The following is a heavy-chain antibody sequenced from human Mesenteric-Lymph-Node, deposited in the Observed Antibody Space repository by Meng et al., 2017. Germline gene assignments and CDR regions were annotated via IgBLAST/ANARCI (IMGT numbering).Heavy chain of an antibody. D-gene: IGHD3-22*01. CDR3: AAFYYESSGYFRADY. V-gene: IGHV1-2*06. Sequence: QVQLVQSGAEVKKPGASVKVSCKASGYTFTGYYIHWVRQAPGQGLEWMGRINLNSGGTNYAQKFQGRVTMTWGTSISAAQMELSSLRSDDTAVYYCAAFYYESSGYFRADYWGQGILVTVSS. J-gene: IGHJ4*02. CDR1: GYTFTGYY. CDR2: INLNSGGT.